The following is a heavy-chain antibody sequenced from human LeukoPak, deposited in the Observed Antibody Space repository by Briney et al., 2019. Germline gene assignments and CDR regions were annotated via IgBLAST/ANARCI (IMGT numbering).Heavy chain of an antibody. J-gene: IGHJ5*02. CDR2: IWFDGINK. CDR3: TKGEAWPATYNWFDP. Sequence: GGSLRLSCATSGFTFSNYGMHWVRQAPGKGLEWVAVIWFDGINKHYADSVKGRFTISRDNSKNTVYLQMNSLRVEDTAIYYCTKGEAWPATYNWFDPWGQGTLVTVSS. CDR1: GFTFSNYG. V-gene: IGHV3-33*06. D-gene: IGHD5-12*01.